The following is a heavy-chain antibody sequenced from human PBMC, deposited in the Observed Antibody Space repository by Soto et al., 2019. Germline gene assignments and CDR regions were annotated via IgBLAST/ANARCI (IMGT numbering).Heavy chain of an antibody. CDR2: INAGNGNT. CDR1: GCTFTSYS. V-gene: IGHV1-3*01. CDR3: ARDSIVYDSSGYYFAEYFQH. J-gene: IGHJ1*01. Sequence: ASVKVSCKASGCTFTSYSIHWVRQAPGQRLEWMGWINAGNGNTKYSQKFQGRVTITRDTSASTAYMELSSLRSEDTAVYYCARDSIVYDSSGYYFAEYFQHWGQGTLVTVSS. D-gene: IGHD3-22*01.